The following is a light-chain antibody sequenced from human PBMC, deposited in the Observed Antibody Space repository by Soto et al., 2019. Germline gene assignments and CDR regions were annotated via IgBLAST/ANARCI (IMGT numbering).Light chain of an antibody. CDR3: PQYHSRPLT. Sequence: YSSNNKNYLAWYQQKPGQPPKLLIYWASTRESGVPARFSGRGRGTDVTGTIGNLCSADLAVYYCPQYHSRPLTCAGGTKVDIK. CDR1: YSSNNKNY. V-gene: IGKV4-1*01. J-gene: IGKJ4*01. CDR2: WAS.